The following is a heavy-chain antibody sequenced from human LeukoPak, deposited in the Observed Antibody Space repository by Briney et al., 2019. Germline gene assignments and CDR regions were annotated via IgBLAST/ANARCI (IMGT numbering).Heavy chain of an antibody. CDR2: IYTSGST. J-gene: IGHJ4*02. V-gene: IGHV4-61*02. CDR1: GDSISSGSYY. Sequence: SETLSITCTVSGDSISSGSYYWSWIRQPAGKGLEWIGRIYTSGSTNYNPSLKSRVTISVDTSKNQFSLKLSSVTAADTAVYSCARNSCSGGSCYDNRGYFDYWGQGTLVTVSS. CDR3: ARNSCSGGSCYDNRGYFDY. D-gene: IGHD2-15*01.